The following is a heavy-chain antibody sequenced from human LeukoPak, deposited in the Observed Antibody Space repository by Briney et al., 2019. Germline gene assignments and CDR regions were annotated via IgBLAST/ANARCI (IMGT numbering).Heavy chain of an antibody. CDR1: GFIVSGNF. Sequence: GGSLRLSCAISGFIVSGNFMNWVRKAPGKGLEWISVIHTGGSTYYADSVKGRFIISRDISKNTHYLQMNNLRADDTAVYYCARARDFDYWGQGTLVTVSS. CDR3: ARARDFDY. V-gene: IGHV3-66*01. CDR2: IHTGGST. J-gene: IGHJ4*02.